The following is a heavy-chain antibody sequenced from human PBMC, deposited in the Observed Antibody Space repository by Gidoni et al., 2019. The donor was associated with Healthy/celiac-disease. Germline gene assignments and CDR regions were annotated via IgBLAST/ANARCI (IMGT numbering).Heavy chain of an antibody. CDR1: GFTFSSYS. V-gene: IGHV3-48*01. CDR2: ISSRSSTI. J-gene: IGHJ6*02. Sequence: EVQLVESGGGLVQPGGSLSLSCAASGFTFSSYSMNWVRQAPGKGLEWGSYISSRSSTIYYADSVKGRFTISRDNAKNSLYLQMNSLRAEDTAVYYCARGTGGDYYYYGMDVWGQGTTVTVSS. CDR3: ARGTGGDYYYYGMDV. D-gene: IGHD3-16*01.